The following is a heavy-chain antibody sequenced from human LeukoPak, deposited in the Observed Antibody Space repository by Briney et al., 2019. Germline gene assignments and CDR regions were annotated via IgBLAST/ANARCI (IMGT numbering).Heavy chain of an antibody. CDR1: GGSISSYY. D-gene: IGHD3-10*01. CDR2: IYYSGST. Sequence: SETLSLTCTVSGGSISSYYWSWIRQPPGKGLEWIWYIYYSGSTNYNPSLKSRVTISVDTSKNQFSLKLSSVTAADTAVYYCARVIHGFGEYYFDYWGQGTLVTVSS. CDR3: ARVIHGFGEYYFDY. J-gene: IGHJ4*02. V-gene: IGHV4-59*08.